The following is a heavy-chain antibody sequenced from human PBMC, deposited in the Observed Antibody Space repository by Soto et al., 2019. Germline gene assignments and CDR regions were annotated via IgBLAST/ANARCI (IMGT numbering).Heavy chain of an antibody. CDR2: IHYSGST. J-gene: IGHJ4*02. V-gene: IGHV4-39*01. CDR3: ASQHYYDSSGYYVGY. Sequence: PSETLSLTCTFSGASITSNIYYWGWIRQPPGKGLEWIGNIHYSGSTYYDSSLKSRVTISVGTSKNQFSLKLSSVTAADTAVYYCASQHYYDSSGYYVGYWGQGTLVTVS. D-gene: IGHD3-22*01. CDR1: GASITSNIYY.